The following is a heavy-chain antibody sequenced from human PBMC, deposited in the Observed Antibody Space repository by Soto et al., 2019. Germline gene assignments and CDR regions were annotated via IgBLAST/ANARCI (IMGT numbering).Heavy chain of an antibody. Sequence: QVQLQQWGAGLLKPSATLSLTCAVYGGSFSGSYWSWIRQPPGKGLEWSGAINHSGSTNYNTSLKSRGTISVDTSKNQFSLKLTSVTAADTAVYYCARGNIVVVVAAASWFDPWGQGTLVTVSS. CDR2: INHSGST. V-gene: IGHV4-34*01. D-gene: IGHD2-15*01. CDR1: GGSFSGSY. CDR3: ARGNIVVVVAAASWFDP. J-gene: IGHJ5*02.